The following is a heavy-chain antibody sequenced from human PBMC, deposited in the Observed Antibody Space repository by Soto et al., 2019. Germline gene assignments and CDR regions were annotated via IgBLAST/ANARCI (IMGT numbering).Heavy chain of an antibody. CDR3: AQLMAGGGLDQ. D-gene: IGHD2-15*01. V-gene: IGHV3-23*01. CDR2: IDGTGAST. J-gene: IGHJ4*02. Sequence: HPGGSLRLSCAASGFSSSSHAMTWVRQAPGKGLEWVSSIDGTGASTYYADSVKGRFTISRDNSKNTLYLQMNSLRAEDTAVYYCAQLMAGGGLDQWGQGTLVTVSS. CDR1: GFSSSSHA.